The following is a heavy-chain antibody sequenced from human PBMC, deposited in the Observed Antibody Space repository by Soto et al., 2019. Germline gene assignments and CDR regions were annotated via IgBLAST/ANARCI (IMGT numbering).Heavy chain of an antibody. CDR1: GDSISSGGYS. Sequence: QLQLQESGSRLVKPSQTLSLTCTVSGDSISSGGYSWSWIRQPPGKGLEWVGYIDRRGSTYYNPSLQRRVTIYVDRSSHQFSLSLTSVTAADTAFYYCARDGAWRGFDVWGQGTTVTVSS. CDR2: IDRRGST. J-gene: IGHJ6*02. CDR3: ARDGAWRGFDV. V-gene: IGHV4-30-2*01. D-gene: IGHD1-26*01.